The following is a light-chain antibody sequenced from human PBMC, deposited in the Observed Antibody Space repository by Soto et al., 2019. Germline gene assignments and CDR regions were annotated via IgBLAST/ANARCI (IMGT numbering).Light chain of an antibody. CDR3: QQYDNWPRT. J-gene: IGKJ1*01. V-gene: IGKV3-15*01. CDR2: GAS. Sequence: EILLTQSPSTLSVSSGEGATLSWRASQNIRSNLAWYQQKPGQAPRLLISGASTRATGIPVRFSGSEYGTEFDLAISSLQSEDFAVYDCQQYDNWPRTFGQGTKVDI. CDR1: QNIRSN.